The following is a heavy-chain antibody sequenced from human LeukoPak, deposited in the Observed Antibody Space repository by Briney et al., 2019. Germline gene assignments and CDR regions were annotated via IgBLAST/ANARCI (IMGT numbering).Heavy chain of an antibody. V-gene: IGHV3-30*19. CDR3: ARDGEIAAAGHYYYYYMDV. CDR1: GFTFSSYG. D-gene: IGHD6-13*01. Sequence: PGGSLRLSCAASGFTFSSYGMHWVRQAPGKGLEWVAVISFDGNNEYYADSVKGRFTISRDNSKNTLYLQMNSLRAEDTAVYYCARDGEIAAAGHYYYYYMDVWGKGTTVTVSS. CDR2: ISFDGNNE. J-gene: IGHJ6*03.